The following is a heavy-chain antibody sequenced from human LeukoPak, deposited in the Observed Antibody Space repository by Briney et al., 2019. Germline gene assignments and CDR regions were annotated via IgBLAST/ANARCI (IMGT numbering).Heavy chain of an antibody. J-gene: IGHJ4*02. CDR1: GFTFSRYG. CDR2: ISYDGSNK. Sequence: GGSLRLSCAATGFTFSRYGMHWVRQAPGKGLEWVAQISYDGSNKHYGDSVKGRFTIARDNSKNTLFLQMNSLRGEDTAVYYCAKEGRRYFDYWGQGNLVTVST. V-gene: IGHV3-30*18. CDR3: AKEGRRYFDY.